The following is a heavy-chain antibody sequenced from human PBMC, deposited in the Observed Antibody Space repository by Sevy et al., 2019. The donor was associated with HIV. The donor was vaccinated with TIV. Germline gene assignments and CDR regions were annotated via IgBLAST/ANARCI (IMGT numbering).Heavy chain of an antibody. V-gene: IGHV3-15*07. CDR1: GFIFSNAW. J-gene: IGHJ4*02. D-gene: IGHD3-22*01. Sequence: GGSLRLSCAASGFIFSNAWMNWVRQAPGKGLEWVGRIKSKADGGTADDTAPVRGRFTISRDDSKTTLYLQMNSLKTAVKAVSYCWAYYYDNSALSYFDYWGQGTLVTVSS. CDR3: WAYYYDNSALSYFDY. CDR2: IKSKADGGTA.